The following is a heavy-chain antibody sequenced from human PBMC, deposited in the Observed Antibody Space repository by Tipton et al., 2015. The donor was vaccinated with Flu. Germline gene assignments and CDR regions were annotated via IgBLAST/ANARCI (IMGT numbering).Heavy chain of an antibody. V-gene: IGHV5-51*03. Sequence: QLVQSGAEVKKPGESLKISCKVSGYSFTNFWIGWVRQMPGKGLEWMGIIYLDDSDIRYSPSFQGQVTISADKSIRTAYLQWSSLKASDTAMYYCVRRGKDGYLLGGLDVWGHGTPVIVSS. CDR3: VRRGKDGYLLGGLDV. J-gene: IGHJ6*02. CDR1: GYSFTNFW. D-gene: IGHD5-24*01. CDR2: IYLDDSDI.